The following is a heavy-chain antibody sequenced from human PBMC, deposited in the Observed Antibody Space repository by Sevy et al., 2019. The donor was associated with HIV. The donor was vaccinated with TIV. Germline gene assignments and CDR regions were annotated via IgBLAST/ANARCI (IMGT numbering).Heavy chain of an antibody. CDR1: GFTVSSDY. Sequence: GGSLRLSCAASGFTVSSDYMTWVRQAPGKGLEWVSVIYSGGTTYYADSAKGRFTISGDNSKNTVYLQMNSLRAEDTAVYYCARESSSTWQAGYYGMAVWGQGTTVTVSS. J-gene: IGHJ6*02. V-gene: IGHV3-66*01. CDR2: IYSGGTT. D-gene: IGHD6-13*01. CDR3: ARESSSTWQAGYYGMAV.